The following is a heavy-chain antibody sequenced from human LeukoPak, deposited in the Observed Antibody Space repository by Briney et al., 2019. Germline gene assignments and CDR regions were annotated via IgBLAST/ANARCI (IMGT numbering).Heavy chain of an antibody. CDR1: GGSFSVYY. CDR3: ARGKKDGSGYYYNDY. V-gene: IGHV4-34*01. D-gene: IGHD3-22*01. CDR2: INHSGST. Sequence: PSETLSLTCAVYGGSFSVYYWSWIRQPPGKGLEWIGEINHSGSTNYNPSLKSRVTISVDTSKNQFSLKLSSVTAADTAVYYCARGKKDGSGYYYNDYWGQGTLVTVSS. J-gene: IGHJ4*02.